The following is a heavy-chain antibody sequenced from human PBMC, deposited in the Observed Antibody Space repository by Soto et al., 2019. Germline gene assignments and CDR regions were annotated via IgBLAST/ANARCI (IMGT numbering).Heavy chain of an antibody. CDR1: GYTFTGYY. D-gene: IGHD2-2*01. CDR2: INPNSGGT. V-gene: IGHV1-2*02. CDR3: ARVGGYCSSTSCYGGMDV. Sequence: ASVKVSCKASGYTFTGYYMHWVRQAPGQGLEWMGWINPNSGGTNYAQKLQGRVTMTRDTSISTAYKELSRLRSDDTAVYYCARVGGYCSSTSCYGGMDVWGQGTTVTVSS. J-gene: IGHJ6*02.